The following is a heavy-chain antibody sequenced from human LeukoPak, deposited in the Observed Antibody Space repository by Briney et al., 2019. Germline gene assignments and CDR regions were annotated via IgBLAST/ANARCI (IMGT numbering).Heavy chain of an antibody. V-gene: IGHV3-64D*06. CDR2: ISSNGGST. Sequence: GGSLRLSCSAPGFTFSSYAMHWVRQAPGKGLEYVSAISSNGGSTCYADSVKGRFTISRDNSKNTLYLQMSSLRAEDTAEYYCVKDLRYYDILTGAPIWGQGTMVTVSS. D-gene: IGHD3-9*01. CDR3: VKDLRYYDILTGAPI. CDR1: GFTFSSYA. J-gene: IGHJ3*02.